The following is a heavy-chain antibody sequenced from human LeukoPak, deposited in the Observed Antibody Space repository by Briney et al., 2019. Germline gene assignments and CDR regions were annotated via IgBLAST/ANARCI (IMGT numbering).Heavy chain of an antibody. D-gene: IGHD3-9*01. J-gene: IGHJ4*02. CDR3: ARDNYDILTGYAYLLDY. CDR1: GGSFSGYY. V-gene: IGHV4-34*01. CDR2: IYYSGST. Sequence: SETLSLTCAVYGGSFSGYYWSWIRQPPGKGLEWIGSIYYSGSTYYNPSLKSRVTISVDTSKNQFSLKLSSVTAADTAVYYCARDNYDILTGYAYLLDYWGQGTLVTVSS.